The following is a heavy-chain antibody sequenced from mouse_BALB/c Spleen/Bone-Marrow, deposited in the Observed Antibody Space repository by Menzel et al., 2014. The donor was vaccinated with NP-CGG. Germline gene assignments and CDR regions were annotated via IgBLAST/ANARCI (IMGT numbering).Heavy chain of an antibody. CDR1: GFDFSGFR. CDR2: INPDSSTI. V-gene: IGHV4-1*02. J-gene: IGHJ3*01. CDR3: ARLGYYGGFAY. Sequence: EVQGVESGGGLVQPGGSLKLSCAASGFDFSGFRMGWVRQAPGKGLEWIGEINPDSSTINYTPSLKDRFIISRDDAKNTLYLQMSKVRSEDTALYYCARLGYYGGFAYWGQGTLVTVSA. D-gene: IGHD2-3*01.